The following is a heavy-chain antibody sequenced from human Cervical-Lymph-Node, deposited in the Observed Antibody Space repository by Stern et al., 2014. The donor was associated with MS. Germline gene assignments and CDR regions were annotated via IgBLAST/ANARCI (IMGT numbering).Heavy chain of an antibody. CDR1: GGTFSTYY. D-gene: IGHD1-1*01. V-gene: IGHV1-69*06. CDR2: IILSLGTV. J-gene: IGHJ4*02. CDR3: ARYRGTFYFDN. Sequence: VKLVQSGAEVKRPGSSVRVACKASGGTFSTYYISWLRQAPGQGLEWMGGIILSLGTVNYAQKFQGRVTMSADKSTSTAYLDLTSLRSEDTAMYYCARYRGTFYFDNWGQGTLVTVSS.